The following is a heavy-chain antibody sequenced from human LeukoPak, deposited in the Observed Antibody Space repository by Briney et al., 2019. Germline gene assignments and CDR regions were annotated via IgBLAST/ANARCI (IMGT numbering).Heavy chain of an antibody. Sequence: GGSLRLSCAASGFTFSSYAMHWVRQAPGKGLEWVAVISYDGSNKYYADSVKGRFTISRDNSKNTLYLQMNSLRAEDTAVYYCAKGGIVGASDYWGQGTLVTVSS. D-gene: IGHD1-26*01. J-gene: IGHJ4*02. CDR3: AKGGIVGASDY. CDR1: GFTFSSYA. CDR2: ISYDGSNK. V-gene: IGHV3-30-3*02.